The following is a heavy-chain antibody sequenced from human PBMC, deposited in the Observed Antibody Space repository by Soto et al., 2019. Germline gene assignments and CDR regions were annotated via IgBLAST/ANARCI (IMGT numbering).Heavy chain of an antibody. CDR1: GFDSSYYW. Sequence: PGGSLRLSCALSGFDSSYYWIQWFRQSPGKGLEWVSRIDPDGTTTNYADSVKGRFSVSRDNAKKTIYLQMNSLTADATALYYCARGPRPSSAGTGAYWGQGTLVTVSS. CDR2: IDPDGTTT. D-gene: IGHD1-1*01. CDR3: ARGPRPSSAGTGAY. J-gene: IGHJ1*01. V-gene: IGHV3-74*01.